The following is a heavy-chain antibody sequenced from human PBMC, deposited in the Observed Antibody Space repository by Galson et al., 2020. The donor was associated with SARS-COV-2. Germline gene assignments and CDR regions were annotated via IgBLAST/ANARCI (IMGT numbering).Heavy chain of an antibody. Sequence: SVKVSCKASGGTFSSYAISWVRQAPGQGLEWMGGIIPIFGTANYAQKFQGRVTITADESTSTAYMELSSLRSEDTAVYYCARGGYCSGGSCYLVEYNWFDPWGKGTLVTVSS. CDR2: IIPIFGTA. CDR1: GGTFSSYA. D-gene: IGHD2-15*01. CDR3: ARGGYCSGGSCYLVEYNWFDP. V-gene: IGHV1-69*13. J-gene: IGHJ5*02.